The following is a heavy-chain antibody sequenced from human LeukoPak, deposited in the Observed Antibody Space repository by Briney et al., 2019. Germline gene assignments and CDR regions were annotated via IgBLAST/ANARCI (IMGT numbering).Heavy chain of an antibody. V-gene: IGHV3-23*01. J-gene: IGHJ6*04. Sequence: GGSLRLSCAVSGFTFSSYVMSWVRQAPGMGLEWVSTISGGGGKTYYSDAVKGRVTISRDNSNNTVYLKMNSLRAEDTAVYYCAELGITMIGGVWGKGTTVTISS. CDR3: AELGITMIGGV. D-gene: IGHD3-10*02. CDR2: ISGGGGKT. CDR1: GFTFSSYV.